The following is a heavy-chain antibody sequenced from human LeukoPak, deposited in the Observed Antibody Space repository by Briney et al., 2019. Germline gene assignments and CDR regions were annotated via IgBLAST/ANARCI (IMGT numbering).Heavy chain of an antibody. V-gene: IGHV3-11*01. Sequence: GGSLRLSCAASGFTFSDYYMSWIRQAPGKGLEWVSYISSSGSTIYYADSVKGRFTISRDNSKNTLYLQMNSLRAEDTAVYYCAKDSSSWYRDPFDYWGQGTLVTVSS. CDR2: ISSSGSTI. CDR3: AKDSSSWYRDPFDY. D-gene: IGHD6-13*01. J-gene: IGHJ4*02. CDR1: GFTFSDYY.